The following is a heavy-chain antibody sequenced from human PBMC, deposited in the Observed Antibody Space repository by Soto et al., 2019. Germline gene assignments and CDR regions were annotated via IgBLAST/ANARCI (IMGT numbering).Heavy chain of an antibody. CDR3: ARDFRDNWFDP. J-gene: IGHJ5*02. Sequence: QVQLQESGPGLVKPSQTLSLTCTVSGGSISSGGYYWSWIRQHPGKGLEWIGYIYYSGSTYYNPSLKSRVTISVETSKNRFSLKLSSVTAAVTAVYYCARDFRDNWFDPWGQGTLVTVSS. CDR1: GGSISSGGYY. CDR2: IYYSGST. V-gene: IGHV4-31*03.